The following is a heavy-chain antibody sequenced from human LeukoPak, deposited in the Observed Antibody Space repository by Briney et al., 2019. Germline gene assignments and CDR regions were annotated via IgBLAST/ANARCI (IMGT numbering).Heavy chain of an antibody. Sequence: SETLSLTCAVSGGPISSYFWSWIRQPPGKGLEWIGYVYYGDSAKYNPSLKSRVTISVDTSKNQFSLKLSSVTAADTAVYYCARRTILTGSDYWGQGTLVTVSS. CDR1: GGPISSYF. D-gene: IGHD3-9*01. V-gene: IGHV4-59*08. J-gene: IGHJ4*02. CDR3: ARRTILTGSDY. CDR2: VYYGDSA.